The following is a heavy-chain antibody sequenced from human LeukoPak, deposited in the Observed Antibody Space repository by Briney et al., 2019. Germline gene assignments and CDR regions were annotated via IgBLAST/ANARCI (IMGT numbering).Heavy chain of an antibody. CDR2: INPNSGGT. CDR1: GYTFTGYY. V-gene: IGHV1-2*02. CDR3: ATAKQQPGGDYYYYYGMDV. Sequence: ASVKVSCKASGYTFTGYYMHWVRQAPGQGLEWMGWINPNSGGTNYAQKFQGRVTMTEDTSTDTAYMELSSLRSEDTAVYYCATAKQQPGGDYYYYYGMDVWGQGTTVTVSS. J-gene: IGHJ6*02. D-gene: IGHD6-13*01.